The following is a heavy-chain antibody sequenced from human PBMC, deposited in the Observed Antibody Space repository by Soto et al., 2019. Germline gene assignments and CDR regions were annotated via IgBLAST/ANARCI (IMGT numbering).Heavy chain of an antibody. CDR3: ARQASGYYYGWFDP. J-gene: IGHJ5*02. D-gene: IGHD3-22*01. CDR2: IFYSGGT. CDR1: DGTIVDSGYC. Sequence: TNTVSDGTIVDSGYCWTRIHKSPGKGLEWIGTIFYSGGTFYTPSLKSRVTMSVDTSNNQFSLKLSSVTAADTAVYYCARQASGYYYGWFDPWGQGTLVTVSS. V-gene: IGHV4-39*01.